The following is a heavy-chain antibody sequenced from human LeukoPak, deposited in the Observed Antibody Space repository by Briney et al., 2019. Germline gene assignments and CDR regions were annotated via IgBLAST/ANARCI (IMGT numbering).Heavy chain of an antibody. CDR2: IYYSGST. CDR1: GGSISSYY. CDR3: ARLSKRLDSAIFGVVNPGPDYGMDV. V-gene: IGHV4-59*08. Sequence: SETLSLTCTVSGGSISSYYWSWIRQPPGKGLEWIGYIYYSGSTNYNPPLKSRVTISVDTSKNQFSLKLSSVTAADTAVYYCARLSKRLDSAIFGVVNPGPDYGMDVWGQGATVTVSS. D-gene: IGHD3-3*01. J-gene: IGHJ6*02.